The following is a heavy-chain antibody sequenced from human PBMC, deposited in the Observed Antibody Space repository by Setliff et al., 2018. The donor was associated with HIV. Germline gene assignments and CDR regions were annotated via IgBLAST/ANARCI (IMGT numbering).Heavy chain of an antibody. Sequence: SETLSLTCTVSGGSISGHYWSWIRQPPGRGLEWIGYIYSSGSTNFNPPLQSRVTISVDTSKNQFSLKLTSVTAADTAVYYCAKRAVQDGTVTSSNWFESWGQGTLVTVS. CDR3: AKRAVQDGTVTSSNWFES. J-gene: IGHJ5*01. V-gene: IGHV4-4*09. CDR2: IYSSGST. D-gene: IGHD1-7*01. CDR1: GGSISGHY.